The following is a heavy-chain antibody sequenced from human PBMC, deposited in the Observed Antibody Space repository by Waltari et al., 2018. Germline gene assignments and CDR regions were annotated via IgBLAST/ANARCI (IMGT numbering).Heavy chain of an antibody. CDR1: GGTFSSYA. Sequence: QVQLVQSGAAVKKPGSSVKVSCKASGGTFSSYAISWVRQAPGQGLEWMGGIIPILGTSNYAQKFQGRVTITADESTSTAYMELSSLRSEETAVYYCASPAATQYYYYYYGMDVWGQGTTVTVSS. CDR3: ASPAATQYYYYYYGMDV. V-gene: IGHV1-69*13. CDR2: IIPILGTS. D-gene: IGHD6-13*01. J-gene: IGHJ6*02.